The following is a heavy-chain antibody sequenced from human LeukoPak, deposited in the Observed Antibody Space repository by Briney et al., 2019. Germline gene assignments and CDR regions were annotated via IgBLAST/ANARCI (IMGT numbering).Heavy chain of an antibody. D-gene: IGHD4-17*01. V-gene: IGHV1-46*01. J-gene: IGHJ4*02. CDR2: INPSGGST. Sequence: VASVKVSCKASGYTFTSYCVHWVRQVPGQGLEWMGMINPSGGSTSYAQKFQGRATMTRDTSTSTVYMELSSLRSEDTAVYSCARTHDYGDSRPYYWGQGTLVTVSS. CDR3: ARTHDYGDSRPYY. CDR1: GYTFTSYC.